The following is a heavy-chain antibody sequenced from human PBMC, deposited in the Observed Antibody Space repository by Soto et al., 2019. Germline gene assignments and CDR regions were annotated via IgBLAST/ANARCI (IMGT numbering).Heavy chain of an antibody. D-gene: IGHD5-18*01. Sequence: GGSLRLSCAASGFTFSSYSMNWVRQAPGKGLEWVSSISSSSSYIYYADSVKGRFTISRDNANNSLYLQMNSLRAEDTAVYYCAREGRYSYGYFDYWGQGTLVTVSS. J-gene: IGHJ4*02. CDR1: GFTFSSYS. CDR2: ISSSSSYI. V-gene: IGHV3-21*01. CDR3: AREGRYSYGYFDY.